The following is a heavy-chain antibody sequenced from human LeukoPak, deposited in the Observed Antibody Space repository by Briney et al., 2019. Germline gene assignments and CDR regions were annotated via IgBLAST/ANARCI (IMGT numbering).Heavy chain of an antibody. CDR1: GGSFXXYY. D-gene: IGHD3-3*01. CDR3: AREGGRTIFGVVIIGPSGFDP. Sequence: TXSLTCAVYGGSFXXYYWSWIRQPPGKGLEWIGEINHSGSTNYNPSLKSRVTISVDTSKNQFSLKLSSVTAADTAVYYCAREGGRTIFGVVIIGPSGFDPWGQGTLVTVSS. J-gene: IGHJ5*02. CDR2: INHSGST. V-gene: IGHV4-34*01.